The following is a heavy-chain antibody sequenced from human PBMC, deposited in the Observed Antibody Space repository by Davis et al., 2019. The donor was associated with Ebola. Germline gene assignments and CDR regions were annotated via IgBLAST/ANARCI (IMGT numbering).Heavy chain of an antibody. Sequence: GGSLRLSCEASGLTFTRYGMHCVRQAPGKGPEWLTYIFFDGSETFYADSVKGRFTISRDNSKNTLYLQMGRLRSDDTAMYYCVRDFFEFSSSSFSDSWGQGTLVTVSS. D-gene: IGHD6-6*01. V-gene: IGHV3-30*03. CDR1: GLTFTRYG. CDR2: IFFDGSET. J-gene: IGHJ4*02. CDR3: VRDFFEFSSSSFSDS.